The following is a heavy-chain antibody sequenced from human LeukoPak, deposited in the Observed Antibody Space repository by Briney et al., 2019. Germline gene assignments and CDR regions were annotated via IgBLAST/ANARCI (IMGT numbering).Heavy chain of an antibody. Sequence: SETLSLTCAVDGGSFSFYYWSWIRQTPGKGLEWIGEINHSGGSNYNPSLKSRVTISVDTSKNQFSLKLNSVTAADTAVYYCARRSQDFDFWGQGILVTVSA. CDR2: INHSGGS. CDR3: ARRSQDFDF. CDR1: GGSFSFYY. V-gene: IGHV4-34*01. J-gene: IGHJ4*02.